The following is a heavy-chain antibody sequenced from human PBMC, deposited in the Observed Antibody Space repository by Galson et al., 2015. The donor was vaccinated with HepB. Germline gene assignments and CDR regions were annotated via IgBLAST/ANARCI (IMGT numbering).Heavy chain of an antibody. V-gene: IGHV1-69*13. CDR3: GRSSYVVVDPPAVPFDY. Sequence: SVKVSCKASGGTFSSYGISWVRQAPGQGLEWIGGNIPIFATINYAQKFQGRVSISADESTSTTYLQLDSLGPDDTAVYYCGRSSYVVVDPPAVPFDYWGQGTLVTVSS. CDR2: NIPIFATI. D-gene: IGHD2-2*01. CDR1: GGTFSSYG. J-gene: IGHJ4*02.